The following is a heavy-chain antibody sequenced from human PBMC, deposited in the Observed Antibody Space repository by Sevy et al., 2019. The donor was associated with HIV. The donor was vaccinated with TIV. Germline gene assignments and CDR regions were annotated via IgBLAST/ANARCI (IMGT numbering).Heavy chain of an antibody. Sequence: GGSLRLSCAASGFTFSSYGMHWVRQAPGKGLEWVAVISYDGSNKYYADSVKGQFTISRDNSKNTLYLQMNSLRAEDTAVYYCAKDGRYYYDSSGYYSALDYWGQGTLVTVSS. J-gene: IGHJ4*02. V-gene: IGHV3-30*18. CDR3: AKDGRYYYDSSGYYSALDY. CDR2: ISYDGSNK. CDR1: GFTFSSYG. D-gene: IGHD3-22*01.